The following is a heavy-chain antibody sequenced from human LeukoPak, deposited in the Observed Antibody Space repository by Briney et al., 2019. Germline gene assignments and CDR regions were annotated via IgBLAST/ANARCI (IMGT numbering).Heavy chain of an antibody. CDR3: ARDRAGYLNWFDP. J-gene: IGHJ5*02. D-gene: IGHD2-15*01. CDR2: MYMSGAT. CDR1: GGTISKYY. Sequence: SETLSLTCTVSGGTISKYYWSWIRQPAGKGLEWIGRMYMSGATNFNPSLKIRVTMSVDKSKNQFFLKLTSVTAADTAVYYCARDRAGYLNWFDPWGQGTLVPVSS. V-gene: IGHV4-4*07.